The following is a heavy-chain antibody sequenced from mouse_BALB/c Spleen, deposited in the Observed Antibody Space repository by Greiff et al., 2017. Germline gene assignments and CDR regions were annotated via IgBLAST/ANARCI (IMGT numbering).Heavy chain of an antibody. J-gene: IGHJ1*01. CDR1: GYTFTSYW. Sequence: QVQLKQPGAELVKPGASVKLSCKASGYTFTSYWMHWVKQRPGQGLEWIGEINPSNGRTNYNEKFKSKATLTVDKSSSTAYMQLSSLTSEDSAVYYCARNGNWDWYFDVWGAGTTVTVSS. V-gene: IGHV1S81*02. CDR3: ARNGNWDWYFDV. CDR2: INPSNGRT. D-gene: IGHD2-1*01.